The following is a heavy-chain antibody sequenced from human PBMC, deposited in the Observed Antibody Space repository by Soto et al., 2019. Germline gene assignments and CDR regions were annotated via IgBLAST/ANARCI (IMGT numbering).Heavy chain of an antibody. J-gene: IGHJ6*03. CDR3: ARDGGLPHYYYYMDV. CDR1: GYTFTSYG. Sequence: GASVKVSCKASGYTFTSYGISWVRQAPGQGLEWMGWISAYNGNTNYAQKLQGRVTMTTDTSTSTAYMEPRSLRSDDTAVYYCARDGGLPHYYYYMDVWGKGTTVTVSS. CDR2: ISAYNGNT. D-gene: IGHD3-16*01. V-gene: IGHV1-18*01.